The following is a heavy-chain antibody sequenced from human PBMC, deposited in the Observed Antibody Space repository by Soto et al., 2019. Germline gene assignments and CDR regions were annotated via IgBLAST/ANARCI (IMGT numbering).Heavy chain of an antibody. J-gene: IGHJ4*02. CDR2: IYYSGNT. Sequence: QLQLQESGPGLVKPSETLSLTSTVSGGSISSSSYYWGWIRQPPGKGLGWIGSIYYSGNTYYTPSLKSRVTISVDTSKNQFSLKLSSVTAADTAVYYCAREGGRYCTGGSCQVDYWGQGTLVTVSS. D-gene: IGHD2-15*01. CDR1: GGSISSSSYY. CDR3: AREGGRYCTGGSCQVDY. V-gene: IGHV4-39*02.